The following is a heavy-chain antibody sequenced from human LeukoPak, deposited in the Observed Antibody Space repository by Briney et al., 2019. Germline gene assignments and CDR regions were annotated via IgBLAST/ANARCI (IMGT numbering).Heavy chain of an antibody. CDR2: IYYSGST. Sequence: PETLSLTCTVSGGSISNYYWGWIRQPPGKGLEWIGYIYYSGSTNYYPSLKSRVTVSVDTSRNQFSLKLRSVTAADTAAYYCARWNEGLDYWGQGTLVTVSS. V-gene: IGHV4-59*01. D-gene: IGHD1-1*01. CDR1: GGSISNYY. CDR3: ARWNEGLDY. J-gene: IGHJ4*02.